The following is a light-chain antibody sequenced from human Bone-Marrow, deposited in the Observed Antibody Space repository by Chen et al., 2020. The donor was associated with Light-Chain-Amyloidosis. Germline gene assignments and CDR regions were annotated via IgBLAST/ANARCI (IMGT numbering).Light chain of an antibody. CDR1: NIGSPS. J-gene: IGLJ3*02. Sequence: SYVLTQPSSVSVAPGQTATIACGGKNIGSPSVHWYQQTPGQAPLLVVYDDSDRPSGIHERLSGSNSGNTATLTISRVEAGDEADYYCQVWDRSSDRPVFGGGTKLTVL. CDR3: QVWDRSSDRPV. CDR2: DDS. V-gene: IGLV3-21*02.